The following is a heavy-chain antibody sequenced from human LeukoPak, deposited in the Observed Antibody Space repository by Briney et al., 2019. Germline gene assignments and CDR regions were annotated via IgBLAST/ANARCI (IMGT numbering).Heavy chain of an antibody. D-gene: IGHD6-13*01. CDR2: ISGSGGST. J-gene: IGHJ4*02. CDR1: GFTFSSYA. CDR3: AKDLTAGTLGFDY. Sequence: PGGSLRLSCAASGFTFSSYAMSWVRQAPGKGLEWVSAISGSGGSTYYADSVKGRFTISRDNSKNTLYLQMNSLRAEVTAVYYCAKDLTAGTLGFDYWGQGTLVTVSS. V-gene: IGHV3-23*01.